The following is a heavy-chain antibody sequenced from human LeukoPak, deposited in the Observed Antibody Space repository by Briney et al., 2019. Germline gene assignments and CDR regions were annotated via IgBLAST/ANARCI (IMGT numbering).Heavy chain of an antibody. CDR3: AKDGGQWESPHWFDL. Sequence: GGSLRLSCAASGFIVSTCAMTWVRKAPGKGLEWVSSISISGNIIYYADSVKGRFTIPRDNFRNTLYLQMNSLTAEDTALYYCAKDGGQWESPHWFDLWGQGALVTVSA. CDR2: ISISGNII. V-gene: IGHV3-23*01. J-gene: IGHJ5*02. CDR1: GFIVSTCA. D-gene: IGHD1-26*01.